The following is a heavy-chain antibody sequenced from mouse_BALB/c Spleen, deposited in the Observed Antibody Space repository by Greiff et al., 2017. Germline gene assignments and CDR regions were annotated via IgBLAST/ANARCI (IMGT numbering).Heavy chain of an antibody. J-gene: IGHJ2*01. Sequence: QVQLQQSGAELVKPGASVKLSCKASGYTFTSYWMHWVKQRPGQGLEWIGEIDPSDSYTNYNQKFKGKATLTVDKSSSTAYMQLSSLTSEDSAVYYCARYDGNYFDYWGQGTTLTVSS. V-gene: IGHV1-69*02. CDR1: GYTFTSYW. D-gene: IGHD2-3*01. CDR2: IDPSDSYT. CDR3: ARYDGNYFDY.